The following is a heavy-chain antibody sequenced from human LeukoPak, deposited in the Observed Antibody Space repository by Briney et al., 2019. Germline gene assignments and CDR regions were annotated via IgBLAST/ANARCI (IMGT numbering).Heavy chain of an antibody. CDR2: INPNSGGT. CDR1: GYTFTGYY. D-gene: IGHD5-18*01. CDR3: ARDSRIQLWSDDAFDI. V-gene: IGHV1-2*02. J-gene: IGHJ3*02. Sequence: ASVKVSCKASGYTFTGYYMHWVRQAPGQGLEWMGWINPNSGGTNYAQKFQGRVTMTGDTSINTAYMELRSLRSDDTAVYYCARDSRIQLWSDDAFDIWGQGTMVTVSS.